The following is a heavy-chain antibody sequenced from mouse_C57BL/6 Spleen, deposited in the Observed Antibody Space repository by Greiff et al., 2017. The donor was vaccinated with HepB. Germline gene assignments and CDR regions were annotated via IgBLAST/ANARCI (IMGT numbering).Heavy chain of an antibody. Sequence: VQVVESGAELVRPGTSVKVSCKASGYAFTNYLIEWVKQRPGQGLEWIGVINPGSGGTNYNEKFKGKATLTADKSSSTAYMQLSSLTSEDSAVYFCARSPYYGPYFDYWGQGTTLTVSS. CDR3: ARSPYYGPYFDY. D-gene: IGHD2-10*01. CDR1: GYAFTNYL. J-gene: IGHJ2*01. CDR2: INPGSGGT. V-gene: IGHV1-54*01.